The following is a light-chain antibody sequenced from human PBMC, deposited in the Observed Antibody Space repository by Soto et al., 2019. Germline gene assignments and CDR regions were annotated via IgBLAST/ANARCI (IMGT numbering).Light chain of an antibody. CDR3: QQYGSSPRFT. Sequence: EIVLTQSPGTLSLSPGERATLSCRASQSVSSSYLAWYQQKPGQAPRLLIYGASSRATGIPDRFSGSGSGTDSTLTISSLEPEDFAVYYCQQYGSSPRFTFGPGTKVDIK. J-gene: IGKJ3*01. CDR1: QSVSSSY. CDR2: GAS. V-gene: IGKV3-20*01.